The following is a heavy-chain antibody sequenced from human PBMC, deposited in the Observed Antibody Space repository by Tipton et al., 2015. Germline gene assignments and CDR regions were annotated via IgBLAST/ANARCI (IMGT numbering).Heavy chain of an antibody. CDR2: TYYRSKWYN. J-gene: IGHJ4*02. Sequence: GLVKPSQSLSLTCGISGDSVSSNSAAWNWVRRSPSRGLEWLGRTYYRSKWYNDYAVSVKSRITINPDTSKNQLSLQLNSVTPEDTAVYYCARHYCSGDTCYHFDYWGQGTLVTVSS. V-gene: IGHV6-1*01. D-gene: IGHD2-15*01. CDR1: GDSVSSNSAA. CDR3: ARHYCSGDTCYHFDY.